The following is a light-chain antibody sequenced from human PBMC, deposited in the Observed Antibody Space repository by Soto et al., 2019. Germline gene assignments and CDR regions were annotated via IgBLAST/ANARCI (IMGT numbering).Light chain of an antibody. CDR3: QQYNKWWK. CDR1: QSVSSS. V-gene: IGKV3-15*01. CDR2: RAS. J-gene: IGKJ1*01. Sequence: EVVMTQSPATLSLSPGERATLSCRASQSVSSSVAWHQQKPGQAPRLLIYRASTRADGIPDRFSGSGSDTAFTRNISSLQAEDFAVYDCQQYNKWWKSGQGTKVVIK.